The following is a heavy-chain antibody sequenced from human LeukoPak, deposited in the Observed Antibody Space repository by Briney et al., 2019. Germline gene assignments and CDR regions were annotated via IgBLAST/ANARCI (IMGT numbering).Heavy chain of an antibody. CDR3: AKGYYGSGSYGWFDY. V-gene: IGHV3-21*04. Sequence: PGGSLRLSCAASGFTFSSYSMNWVRQAPGKELEWVSSITSSSSYIYYADSVKGRFTISRDNSKNTLFLHMNSLRAEDTAVYSCAKGYYGSGSYGWFDYWGQGTLVTVSS. CDR1: GFTFSSYS. CDR2: ITSSSSYI. D-gene: IGHD3-10*01. J-gene: IGHJ4*02.